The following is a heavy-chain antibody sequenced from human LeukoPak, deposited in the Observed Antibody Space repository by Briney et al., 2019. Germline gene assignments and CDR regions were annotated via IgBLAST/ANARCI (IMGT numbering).Heavy chain of an antibody. CDR3: ARDGVTRWFDP. D-gene: IGHD2-21*02. CDR2: NYYSGST. J-gene: IGHJ5*02. V-gene: IGHV4-30-4*08. CDR1: GGSISSGDYY. Sequence: SETLSLTCTVSGGSISSGDYYWSWDRQAPGTGREGIGYNYYSGSTYYNPSLKSRVTISVDPSKNQFSLKLSPVTAADTAVYYCARDGVTRWFDPWGQGTLVTVSS.